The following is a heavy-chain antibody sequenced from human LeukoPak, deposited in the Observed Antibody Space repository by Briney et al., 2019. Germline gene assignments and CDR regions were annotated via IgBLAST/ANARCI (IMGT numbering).Heavy chain of an antibody. V-gene: IGHV1-18*01. CDR3: ARDLVDGVGAPGAY. D-gene: IGHD1-26*01. Sequence: ASVKVSCKASGVIFSSYTFSWVRQAPGQGLEWMGWINTYNGNTNYAQKLQGRVTITTDTSTSTAYMELRSLRSDDTAVFYCARDLVDGVGAPGAYWGQGALATVSS. CDR2: INTYNGNT. J-gene: IGHJ4*02. CDR1: GVIFSSYT.